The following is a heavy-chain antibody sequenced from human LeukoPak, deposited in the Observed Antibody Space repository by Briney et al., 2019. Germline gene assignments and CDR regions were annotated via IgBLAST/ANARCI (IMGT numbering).Heavy chain of an antibody. CDR2: ISTSGGDT. D-gene: IGHD1-7*01. J-gene: IGHJ4*02. CDR3: AKGGNYAPLDY. CDR1: GFTFTDSA. Sequence: PGGSLRLSCAASGFTFTDSAMTWVRQAPGKGLEWVSAISTSGGDTIYTDSVKDRFTISRDNSKNTLYLQMNSLRADDTAIYSCAKGGNYAPLDYWGQGTLVTVSS. V-gene: IGHV3-23*01.